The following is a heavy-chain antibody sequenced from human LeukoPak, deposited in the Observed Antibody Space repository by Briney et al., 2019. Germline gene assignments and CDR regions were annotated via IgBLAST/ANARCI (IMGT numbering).Heavy chain of an antibody. J-gene: IGHJ4*02. CDR1: GYTFTIYA. D-gene: IGHD3-22*01. CDR2: MNPNSGNT. CDR3: ARGHYDSSGILFDY. V-gene: IGHV1-8*02. Sequence: GASVKVSCKASGYTFTIYAINWVRQAPGQGLEWMGWMNPNSGNTGYAQKFQGRVTMTRNNSIRAAYLELSSLRSEDTAVYYCARGHYDSSGILFDYWGQGTLVSVSS.